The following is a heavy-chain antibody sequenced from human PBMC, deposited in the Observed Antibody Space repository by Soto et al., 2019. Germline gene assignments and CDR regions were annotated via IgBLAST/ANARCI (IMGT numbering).Heavy chain of an antibody. CDR1: GFTFSSYA. J-gene: IGHJ4*02. CDR2: ISGSGGST. V-gene: IGHV3-23*01. Sequence: GSLRLSCAASGFTFSSYAMSWVRQAPGKGLEWVSAISGSGGSTYYADSVKGRFTISRDNSKNTLYLQMNSLRAEDTAVYYCANGLCTNGVCYLDYWGQGTLVTVSS. D-gene: IGHD2-8*01. CDR3: ANGLCTNGVCYLDY.